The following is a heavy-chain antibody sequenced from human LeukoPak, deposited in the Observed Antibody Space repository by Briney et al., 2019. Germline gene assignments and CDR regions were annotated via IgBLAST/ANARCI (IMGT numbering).Heavy chain of an antibody. CDR1: GFTFSGYA. Sequence: PGGSLRLSCAASGFTFSGYAMNWVRQAPGKGLEWVSGISGSGAGTYYADSVKGRFTISRDNSKNTLYLQMNSLRADGTAVYYCAKMVREFYTISYYFDYWGQGTLVTVSS. V-gene: IGHV3-23*01. CDR2: ISGSGAGT. D-gene: IGHD2-8*01. CDR3: AKMVREFYTISYYFDY. J-gene: IGHJ4*02.